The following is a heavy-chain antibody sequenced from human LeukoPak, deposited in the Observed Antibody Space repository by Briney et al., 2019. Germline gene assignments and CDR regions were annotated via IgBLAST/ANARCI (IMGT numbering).Heavy chain of an antibody. CDR2: IYYSGST. V-gene: IGHV4-39*01. D-gene: IGHD3-22*01. CDR1: GGSISSSSYY. Sequence: SETLSLTCTVSGGSISSSSYYWGWIRQPPGTGLEWIGSIYYSGSTYYNPSLKSRVTISVDTSKNQFSLKLSSVTAADTAVYYCARQNGRIRDDSWFDPWGQGTLVTVSS. CDR3: ARQNGRIRDDSWFDP. J-gene: IGHJ5*02.